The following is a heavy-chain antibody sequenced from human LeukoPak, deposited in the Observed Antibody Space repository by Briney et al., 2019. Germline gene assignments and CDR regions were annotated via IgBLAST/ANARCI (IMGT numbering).Heavy chain of an antibody. D-gene: IGHD4-17*01. CDR1: GYTFTGCY. CDR3: ARDRGLTTVTTGFDY. CDR2: INPNSGGT. Sequence: GASVKVSCKASGYTFTGCYMHWVRQAPGQGLEWMGWINPNSGGTNYAQKFQGRVTMTRDTSISTAYMELSRLRSDDTAVYYCARDRGLTTVTTGFDYWGQGTLVTVSS. J-gene: IGHJ4*02. V-gene: IGHV1-2*02.